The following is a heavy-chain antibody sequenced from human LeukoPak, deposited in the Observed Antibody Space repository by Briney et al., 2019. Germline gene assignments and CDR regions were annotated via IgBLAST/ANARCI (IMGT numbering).Heavy chain of an antibody. D-gene: IGHD3-3*01. CDR2: ISASGGST. CDR3: AKGIWSGYRWYFDY. J-gene: IGHJ4*02. CDR1: GFTFSSYA. Sequence: GGSLRLSCAASGFTFSSYAMSWVRQAPGKGLKWVSAISASGGSTYYAASVKGRFTISRDNSKNTLYLQMNSLRAEDTAVYYCAKGIWSGYRWYFDYWGQGTLVTVSS. V-gene: IGHV3-23*01.